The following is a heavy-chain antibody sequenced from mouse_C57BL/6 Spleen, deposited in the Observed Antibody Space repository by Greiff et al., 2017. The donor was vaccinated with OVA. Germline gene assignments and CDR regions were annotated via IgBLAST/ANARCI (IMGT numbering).Heavy chain of an antibody. Sequence: VQLQQPGAELVKPGASVKLSCKASGYTFTSYWMQWVKQRPGQGLAWIGEIDPSDSYTNYNQKFTGKATLTVDTSSSTAYMQLSSLTSEDSAVYYCARRGNSYGSSYVAYWGQGTLVTVSA. CDR1: GYTFTSYW. CDR2: IDPSDSYT. J-gene: IGHJ3*01. V-gene: IGHV1-50*01. D-gene: IGHD1-1*01. CDR3: ARRGNSYGSSYVAY.